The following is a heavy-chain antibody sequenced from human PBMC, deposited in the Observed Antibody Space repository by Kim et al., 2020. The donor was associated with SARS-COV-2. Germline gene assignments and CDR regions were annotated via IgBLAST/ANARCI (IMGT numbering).Heavy chain of an antibody. CDR2: ISYTGST. J-gene: IGHJ4*01. D-gene: IGHD5-18*01. V-gene: IGHV4-39*01. CDR3: ARHDRVGDGDNTFD. Sequence: SETLSLTCNVSGASIIMSSFLWAWIRQSPGEGLEWIGSISYTGSTHSNPSLGGRVTISVDKPRNQFSLTLNSLTAADTGLYYCARHDRVGDGDNTFD. CDR1: GASIIMSSFL.